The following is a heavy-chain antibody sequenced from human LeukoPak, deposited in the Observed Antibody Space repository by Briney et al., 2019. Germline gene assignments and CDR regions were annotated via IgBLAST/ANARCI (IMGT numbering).Heavy chain of an antibody. V-gene: IGHV4-34*01. J-gene: IGHJ4*02. D-gene: IGHD3-10*01. CDR2: INHSGST. Sequence: PSETLSLTCAVYGGSFSGYYWSWIRQPPGKGLEWIGEINHSGSTNYNPSLKSRVTISVDTSKNQFSLKLSSVTAADTAVYYCATSSITMVRGDFNFDYWGQGTLVTVSS. CDR3: ATSSITMVRGDFNFDY. CDR1: GGSFSGYY.